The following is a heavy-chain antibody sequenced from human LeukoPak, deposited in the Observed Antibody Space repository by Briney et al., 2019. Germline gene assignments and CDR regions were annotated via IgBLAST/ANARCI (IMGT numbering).Heavy chain of an antibody. J-gene: IGHJ4*02. Sequence: SETLSLTCTVSGGSISSYYGSWIRQPPGKGLEWIGYIYYSGSTNYNPSLKSRVTISVDTSKNQFSLKLSSVTAADTAVYYCARTYYYDSSGQVAFDYWGQGTLVTVSS. V-gene: IGHV4-59*01. D-gene: IGHD3-22*01. CDR3: ARTYYYDSSGQVAFDY. CDR2: IYYSGST. CDR1: GGSISSYY.